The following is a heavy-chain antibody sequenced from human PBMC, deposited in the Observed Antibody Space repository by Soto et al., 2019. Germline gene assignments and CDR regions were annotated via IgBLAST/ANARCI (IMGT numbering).Heavy chain of an antibody. CDR3: ARGGYYDSSGSLGCIDY. CDR1: GGSISSSSYY. V-gene: IGHV4-61*01. J-gene: IGHJ4*02. Sequence: PSETLSLTCTVSGGSISSSSYYWSWIRQPPGKGLEWIGYIYYSGSTTYNPSLKSRVTISVDTSKNQFSLKLSSVTAADTAVYYCARGGYYDSSGSLGCIDYWGQGTLVTVSS. D-gene: IGHD3-22*01. CDR2: IYYSGST.